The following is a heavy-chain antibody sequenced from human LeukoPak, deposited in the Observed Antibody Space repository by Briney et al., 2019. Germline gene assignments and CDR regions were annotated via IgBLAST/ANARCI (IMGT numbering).Heavy chain of an antibody. J-gene: IGHJ3*02. V-gene: IGHV3-73*01. D-gene: IGHD3-3*01. CDR2: IRSKANSYAT. CDR1: GSTFSGPA. Sequence: GGPLRLSCAASGSTFSGPAMHWVRQASGKGLEWVGRIRSKANSYATAYAASVKGRFTISRDDSKNTAYLQMNSLRAEDTAVYYCAKPVWSGHGAFDIWGQGTMVTVSS. CDR3: AKPVWSGHGAFDI.